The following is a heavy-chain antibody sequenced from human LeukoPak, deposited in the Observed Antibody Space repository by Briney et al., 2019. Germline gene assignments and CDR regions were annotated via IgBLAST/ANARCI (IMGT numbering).Heavy chain of an antibody. J-gene: IGHJ5*02. CDR2: MNPNSGNT. D-gene: IGHD5-24*01. CDR3: ARLGSRHGYNWGDL. Sequence: ASVKVSCKASGYTYTSCDINWVRQATGQGLEWMGWMNPNSGNTGYAQKFQGRVTMTRDTSISTAYMELSSLKSEDTAVYYCARLGSRHGYNWGDLWGQGTLVTVSS. CDR1: GYTYTSCD. V-gene: IGHV1-8*01.